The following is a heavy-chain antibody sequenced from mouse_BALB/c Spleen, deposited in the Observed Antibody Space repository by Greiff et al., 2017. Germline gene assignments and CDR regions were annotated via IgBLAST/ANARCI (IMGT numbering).Heavy chain of an antibody. V-gene: IGHV5-15*02. CDR3: ARGRGCGYNFDY. J-gene: IGHJ2*01. D-gene: IGHD1-2*01. Sequence: EVQVVESGGGLVQPGGSRKLSCAASGFTFSDYGMAWVRQAPGKGPEWVAFISNLAYSIYYADTVTGRFTISRENAKNTLYLEMSSLRSEDTAMYYCARGRGCGYNFDYWGQGTTLTVSS. CDR1: GFTFSDYG. CDR2: ISNLAYSI.